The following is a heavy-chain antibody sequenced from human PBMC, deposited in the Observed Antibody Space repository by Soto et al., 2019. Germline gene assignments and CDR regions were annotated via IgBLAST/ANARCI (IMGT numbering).Heavy chain of an antibody. CDR2: IYYSGST. Sequence: SETLSLTCTVSGGSISSYYWSWIRQPPGKGLEWIGYIYYSGSTKHNPSLKSRVTISVDTSKNQFSLKLGSVTAADTAVYYCARLIQEDIVPPSPPYYYYMDVWGKGTTVTVSS. CDR1: GGSISSYY. D-gene: IGHD2-8*01. V-gene: IGHV4-59*08. CDR3: ARLIQEDIVPPSPPYYYYMDV. J-gene: IGHJ6*03.